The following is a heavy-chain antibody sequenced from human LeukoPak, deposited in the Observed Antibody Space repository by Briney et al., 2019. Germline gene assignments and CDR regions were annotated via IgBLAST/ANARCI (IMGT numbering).Heavy chain of an antibody. CDR3: AREAGDNTYNV. Sequence: ASVKVSCKASGYTFTEFYMHWVRQAPGQGLEWLGWMNPKTGETRYGQNFQGRVTMTRDTSITTAYMELSSLRSDDTAVYYCAREAGDNTYNVWGQGTMVTVS. D-gene: IGHD3-16*01. J-gene: IGHJ3*01. CDR2: MNPKTGET. V-gene: IGHV1-2*02. CDR1: GYTFTEFY.